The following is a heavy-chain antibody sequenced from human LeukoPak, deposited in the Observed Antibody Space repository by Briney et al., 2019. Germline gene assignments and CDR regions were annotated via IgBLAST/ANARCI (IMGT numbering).Heavy chain of an antibody. D-gene: IGHD3-16*01. V-gene: IGHV4-59*08. J-gene: IGHJ4*01. Sequence: SETLSLTCSVSDDSISTYDWSWLRQPQGKGPEWMGFVYSTGHTNYNPSLKSRVTMSLDTSKKQVSLELNSVTAADTAVYYCATHRFGKPHFDSWGQGSLVTVAS. CDR2: VYSTGHT. CDR3: ATHRFGKPHFDS. CDR1: DDSISTYD.